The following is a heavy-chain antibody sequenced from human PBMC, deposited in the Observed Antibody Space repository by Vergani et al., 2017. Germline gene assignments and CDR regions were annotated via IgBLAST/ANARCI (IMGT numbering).Heavy chain of an antibody. CDR2: IKQDGSEK. J-gene: IGHJ5*02. CDR1: GFTFSAYW. D-gene: IGHD1-26*01. Sequence: EVQLVESGGGLVQPGGSVRLSCAASGFTFSAYWMNWVRQAPGKGLEWVANIKQDGSEKYYVDSVKGRFTISRDNANNLVYLQMSSVRADDTAVYYWARDYGSSPPQSRRLLYDIGWFDPWGQGTLVTVSS. CDR3: ARDYGSSPPQSRRLLYDIGWFDP. V-gene: IGHV3-7*01.